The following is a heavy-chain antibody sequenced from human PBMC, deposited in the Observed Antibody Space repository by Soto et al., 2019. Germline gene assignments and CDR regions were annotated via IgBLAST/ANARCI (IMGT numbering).Heavy chain of an antibody. Sequence: SVKVSCKASGGTFSSYAISWVRQAPGQGLEWMGGIIPIFGTANYAQKFQGRVTITADESTSTAYMELSSLRSEDTAVYYCAKDATVVVVAPNWFDPWGQGTLVTVSS. J-gene: IGHJ5*02. CDR3: AKDATVVVVAPNWFDP. CDR2: IIPIFGTA. V-gene: IGHV1-69*13. CDR1: GGTFSSYA. D-gene: IGHD2-15*01.